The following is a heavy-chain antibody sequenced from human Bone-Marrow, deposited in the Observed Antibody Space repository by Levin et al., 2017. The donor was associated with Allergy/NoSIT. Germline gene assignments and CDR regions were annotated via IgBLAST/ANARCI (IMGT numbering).Heavy chain of an antibody. CDR2: ISYPGTA. V-gene: IGHV4-31*03. CDR3: AREVCTPLVTSDAFDI. Sequence: NPSETLSLTCSVSGDSLSSGGYFWSWVRQLPGKGLEWIGYISYPGTAYYNPSLGSRVTLSLDTSKNQFSLKLTSMTAADTAVYYCAREVCTPLVTSDAFDIWGQGTMVTVSS. J-gene: IGHJ3*02. D-gene: IGHD1-26*01. CDR1: GDSLSSGGYF.